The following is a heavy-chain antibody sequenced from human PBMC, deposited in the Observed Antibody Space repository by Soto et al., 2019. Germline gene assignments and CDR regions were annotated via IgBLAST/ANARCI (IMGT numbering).Heavy chain of an antibody. CDR3: ARDVEQGWWFDP. J-gene: IGHJ5*02. Sequence: QVQLQESGPGLVKPSQTLSLTCTVSGGSISSGGYYWSWIRQHPGKGLEWIGYIYYSGSTYYNPSLRGVVTISLDTYKNQLDLKQSSVSAADTDVYYCARDVEQGWWFDPWGQGTLVTVSS. CDR2: IYYSGST. D-gene: IGHD2-15*01. CDR1: GGSISSGGYY. V-gene: IGHV4-31*01.